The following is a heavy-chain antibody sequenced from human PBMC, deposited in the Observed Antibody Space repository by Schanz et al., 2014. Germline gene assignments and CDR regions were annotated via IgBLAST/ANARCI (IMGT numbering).Heavy chain of an antibody. CDR1: GHPFTAYY. Sequence: QVQLVQSGAEVKKPGASVKVSCKASGHPFTAYYMHWVRQAPGQGLEWMGRINPNSGAAEYAQKFQGRVTMTRDTSIVTTYMELNRLTSDDSAVYYCASDFWSGYSHYYYGLDVWGQGTTVTVSS. D-gene: IGHD3-3*01. J-gene: IGHJ6*02. V-gene: IGHV1-2*06. CDR2: INPNSGAA. CDR3: ASDFWSGYSHYYYGLDV.